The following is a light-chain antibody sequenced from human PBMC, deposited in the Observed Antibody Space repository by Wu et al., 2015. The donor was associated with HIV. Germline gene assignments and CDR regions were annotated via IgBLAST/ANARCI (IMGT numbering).Light chain of an antibody. Sequence: EIVMTQSPATLSVSPGERATLSCRASQSVSSSYIAWYQQKPGQAPRLLIYGASNRAADIPDRFSGSGSGTDFTLTISRLEPEDSAVYYCHQYGSGYLYRFGQGTKLEIK. CDR1: QSVSSSY. J-gene: IGKJ2*03. CDR3: HQYGSGYLYR. V-gene: IGKV3-20*01. CDR2: GAS.